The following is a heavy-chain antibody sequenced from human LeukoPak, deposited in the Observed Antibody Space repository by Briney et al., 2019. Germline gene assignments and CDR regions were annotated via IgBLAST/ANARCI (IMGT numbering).Heavy chain of an antibody. V-gene: IGHV4-59*01. J-gene: IGHJ4*02. CDR3: ARTRTYLDY. Sequence: SETLSLTGIVSGGSISGYYWSWLRQPPGRGLEWIGYISDTGTSIYNPSLKNRLSMLVDTSKNHFYLNLTSVTAADTAIYYCARTRTYLDYWGQGALVTVSS. CDR1: GGSISGYY. CDR2: ISDTGTS. D-gene: IGHD1-7*01.